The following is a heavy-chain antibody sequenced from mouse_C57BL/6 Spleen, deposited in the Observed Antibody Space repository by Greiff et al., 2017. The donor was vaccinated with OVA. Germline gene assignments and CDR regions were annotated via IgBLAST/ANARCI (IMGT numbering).Heavy chain of an antibody. D-gene: IGHD1-1*01. CDR1: GYTFTSYW. J-gene: IGHJ1*03. CDR2: IDPSDSST. V-gene: IGHV1-69*01. Sequence: QVQLQQPGAELVMPGASVKLSCKASGYTFTSYWMHWVKQRPGPGLEWIGEIDPSDSSTNYNQKFTGKSTLTVDKSSSTAYMQLSSLTSEDSAVYYCASLYYGSRYGGYVDVWGRGTTVTVS. CDR3: ASLYYGSRYGGYVDV.